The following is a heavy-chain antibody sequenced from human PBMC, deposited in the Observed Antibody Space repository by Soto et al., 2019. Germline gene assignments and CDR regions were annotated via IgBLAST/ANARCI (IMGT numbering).Heavy chain of an antibody. V-gene: IGHV3-23*01. Sequence: RLSCAASEVTFSSDAVSWVRQAPGKGLEWVSLISGSGGSIYYADSVKGRFTISRDNSKYTLYLQMNSLRAEDTAVYYCAKYLSDYNYHYYGMDVWGQGTTVTVSS. CDR1: EVTFSSDA. J-gene: IGHJ6*02. CDR2: ISGSGGSI. CDR3: AKYLSDYNYHYYGMDV. D-gene: IGHD4-17*01.